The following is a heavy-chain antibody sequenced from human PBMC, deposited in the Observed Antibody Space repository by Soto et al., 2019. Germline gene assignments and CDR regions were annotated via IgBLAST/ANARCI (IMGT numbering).Heavy chain of an antibody. V-gene: IGHV3-66*01. D-gene: IGHD4-17*01. Sequence: PGGSLRLSCAASGFTVSSNYMSWVRQAPGKGLEWVSVIYSGGSTYYADSVKGRFTISRDNSKNTLYLQMNSLRAEDTAVYYCARDRKDDYGDNYGMDVWGQGTTVTVSS. CDR1: GFTVSSNY. J-gene: IGHJ6*02. CDR2: IYSGGST. CDR3: ARDRKDDYGDNYGMDV.